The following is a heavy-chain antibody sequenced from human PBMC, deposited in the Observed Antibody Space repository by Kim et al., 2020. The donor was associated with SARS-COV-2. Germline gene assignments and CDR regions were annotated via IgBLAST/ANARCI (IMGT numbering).Heavy chain of an antibody. CDR3: ARGGNSSSWYGLGNWFDP. CDR1: GGSFSGYY. CDR2: INHSGST. V-gene: IGHV4-34*01. D-gene: IGHD6-13*01. Sequence: SETLSLTCAVYGGSFSGYYWSWIRQPPGKGLEWIGEINHSGSTNYNPSLKSRVTISVDTSKNQSPLKLSSVTAADTAVYYCARGGNSSSWYGLGNWFDPWGQGNLVTVSS. J-gene: IGHJ5*02.